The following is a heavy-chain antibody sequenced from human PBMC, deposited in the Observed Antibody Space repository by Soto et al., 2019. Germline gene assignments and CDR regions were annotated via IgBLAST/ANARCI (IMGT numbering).Heavy chain of an antibody. D-gene: IGHD1-26*01. CDR1: GYSISSGYY. CDR2: IYHDGKT. V-gene: IGHV4-38-2*01. Sequence: SETLSLTCAVSGYSISSGYYWGWIRQPPGKGLEWIGSIYHDGKTYYNPSLKSRVTISVDTSKNQFSLRLSSVTAADTAVYYCARVDGGSVGAGVVADWGQGTQVTVSS. CDR3: ARVDGGSVGAGVVAD. J-gene: IGHJ4*02.